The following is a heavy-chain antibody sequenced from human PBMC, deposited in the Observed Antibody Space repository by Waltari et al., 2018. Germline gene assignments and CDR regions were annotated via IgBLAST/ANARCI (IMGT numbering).Heavy chain of an antibody. Sequence: QVQLVESGGGVVQPGRSRRLSCAASGFTFRNFGMHWVRQAPGKGLEWVALVWFDGSQQYYADSVRGRFTISRDNSKRVLYLDMGSLRADDTAIYYCAKDAFGNTYLDYWGQGTLVTVSS. V-gene: IGHV3-33*06. J-gene: IGHJ4*02. CDR2: VWFDGSQQ. D-gene: IGHD3-10*01. CDR1: GFTFRNFG. CDR3: AKDAFGNTYLDY.